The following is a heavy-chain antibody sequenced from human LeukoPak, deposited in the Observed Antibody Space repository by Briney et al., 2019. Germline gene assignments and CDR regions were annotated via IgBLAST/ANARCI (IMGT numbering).Heavy chain of an antibody. D-gene: IGHD3-22*01. Sequence: GGSLRLSCAASGFTFSTYAMSWVRQTPGKGLEWVSAISGSGGTTYYADSVKGRFTISRDNSKNTLYLQMNSLRAEDTAVYYCAQDGTYYYDSSGYYPLACWGQGTRVTVSS. V-gene: IGHV3-23*01. CDR1: GFTFSTYA. CDR2: ISGSGGTT. J-gene: IGHJ4*02. CDR3: AQDGTYYYDSSGYYPLAC.